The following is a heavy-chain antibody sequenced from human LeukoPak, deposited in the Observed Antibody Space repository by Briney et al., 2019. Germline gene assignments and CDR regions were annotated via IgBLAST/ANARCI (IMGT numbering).Heavy chain of an antibody. D-gene: IGHD6-13*01. J-gene: IGHJ4*02. CDR1: GFTFSSFG. CDR2: MRYDGSNE. CDR3: AKAGRSSWDAFDY. V-gene: IGHV3-30*02. Sequence: PGGSLRLSCAASGFTFSSFGMHWVRQAPGKGLEWVAFMRYDGSNEYYVDSVKGRLIISRDNSKNTLYLQMNSLRGEDRAVYYCAKAGRSSWDAFDYWGQGTLVTVSS.